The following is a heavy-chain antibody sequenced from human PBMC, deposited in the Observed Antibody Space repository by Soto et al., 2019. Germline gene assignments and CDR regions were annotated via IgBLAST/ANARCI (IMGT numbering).Heavy chain of an antibody. CDR2: IRSKAYGGTT. Sequence: PGGSLRLSCTASGFTFGDYAMSWFRQAPGKGLEWVGFIRSKAYGGTTEYAASVKGRFTISRDDSKSIAYLQMNSLKTEDTAVYYCTRGGNSSGWYPYYFDYWGQGTLVTVSS. V-gene: IGHV3-49*03. J-gene: IGHJ4*02. CDR1: GFTFGDYA. CDR3: TRGGNSSGWYPYYFDY. D-gene: IGHD6-19*01.